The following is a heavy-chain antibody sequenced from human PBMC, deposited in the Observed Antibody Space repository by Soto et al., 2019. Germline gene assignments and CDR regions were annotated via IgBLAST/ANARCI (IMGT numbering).Heavy chain of an antibody. CDR3: AGDVVVVPAAMDAFDI. D-gene: IGHD2-2*01. J-gene: IGHJ3*02. CDR1: GYTFTSYG. Sequence: QVQLVQSGAEVKKPGASVKVSCKASGYTFTSYGISWVRQAPGQGLEWMGWISAYNGNTNYAQKLQGRVTMTTDTSTSTAYMELRSLRSDDTAVYYCAGDVVVVPAAMDAFDIWGQGTMVTVSS. V-gene: IGHV1-18*01. CDR2: ISAYNGNT.